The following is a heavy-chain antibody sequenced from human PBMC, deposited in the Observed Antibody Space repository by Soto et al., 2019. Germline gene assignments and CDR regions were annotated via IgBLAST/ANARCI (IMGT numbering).Heavy chain of an antibody. CDR3: ASGGQLRWVEQQLDGVWYFDL. V-gene: IGHV3-23*01. J-gene: IGHJ2*01. CDR2: ISGSGGST. D-gene: IGHD6-13*01. CDR1: GFTFSSYA. Sequence: GGSLRLSCAASGFTFSSYAMSWVRQAPGKGLEWVSAISGSGGSTYYADSVKGRFTISRDNSKNTLYLQMNSLRAEDTAVYYCASGGQLRWVEQQLDGVWYFDLWGRGTLVTVSS.